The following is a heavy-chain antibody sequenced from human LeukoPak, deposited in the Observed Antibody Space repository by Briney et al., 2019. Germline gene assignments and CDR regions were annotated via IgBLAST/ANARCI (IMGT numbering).Heavy chain of an antibody. CDR3: ARSSMTTAPPSHYYYYYMDV. V-gene: IGHV3-23*01. CDR1: GFTFSSYA. CDR2: INDNGDGT. D-gene: IGHD4-11*01. J-gene: IGHJ6*03. Sequence: GGSLRLSCAASGFTFSSYAMSWVRLAPGKGLKWVSTINDNGDGTYYADSVKGRFTISRDNSYNTVSLQMNSLRDEDTGVYYCARSSMTTAPPSHYYYYYMDVWGKGTTVTVSS.